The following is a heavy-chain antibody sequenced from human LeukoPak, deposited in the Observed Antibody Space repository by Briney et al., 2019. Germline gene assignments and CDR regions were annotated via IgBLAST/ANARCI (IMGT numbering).Heavy chain of an antibody. D-gene: IGHD2-21*01. CDR1: GFTFSSYA. CDR2: ISYDGSNK. CDR3: ARDHHLWYFDY. Sequence: GGSLRLSCAASGFTFSSYAMHWVRQAPGKGLEWVAVISYDGSNKYYADSVKGRFTISRDNSKNSLYLQMNSLRAEDTAVYYCARDHHLWYFDYWGQGTLVTVSS. J-gene: IGHJ4*02. V-gene: IGHV3-30-3*01.